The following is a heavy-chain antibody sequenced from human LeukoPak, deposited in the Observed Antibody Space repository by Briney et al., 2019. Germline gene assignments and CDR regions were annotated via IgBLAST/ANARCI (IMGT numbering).Heavy chain of an antibody. Sequence: PSETLSLTCTVSGGSISSGNYYWNWIRQPPGKGLECIGYIHYSGSTYYNPSLKSRVTISVDTSKNQFSLKLSSVTVADTAVYYCVRGRGTAVTTGNWFDPRGQGTLVTVSS. CDR1: GGSISSGNYY. D-gene: IGHD4-17*01. CDR2: IHYSGST. CDR3: VRGRGTAVTTGNWFDP. V-gene: IGHV4-30-4*01. J-gene: IGHJ5*02.